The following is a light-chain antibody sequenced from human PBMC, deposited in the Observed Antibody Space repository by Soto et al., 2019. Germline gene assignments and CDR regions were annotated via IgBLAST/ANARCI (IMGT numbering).Light chain of an antibody. V-gene: IGKV3-15*01. CDR3: QQYNNWPIT. CDR2: GAS. CDR1: QSVSSH. J-gene: IGKJ5*01. Sequence: ERVLTHSQATLSVSSLERSTLXIRASQSVSSHLAWYQQKPGQPPRLLIYGASTRATGIPARFSGSGSGTEFTLTISSLQSEDFAVYYCQQYNNWPITFGQGTRLEIK.